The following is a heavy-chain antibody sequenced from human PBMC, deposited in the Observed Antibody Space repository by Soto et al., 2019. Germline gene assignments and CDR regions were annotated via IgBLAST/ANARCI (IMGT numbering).Heavy chain of an antibody. CDR1: VSTFSGSA. CDR2: IRSKANSYAT. Sequence: PGGSLRLSCAASVSTFSGSAMHWVRQASGKGLEWVGRIRSKANSYATAYAASVKGRFTISRDDSKNTAYLQMNSLKTEVTAVYYCTRLPADFWSGPQWGQGTLVTVSS. J-gene: IGHJ4*02. CDR3: TRLPADFWSGPQ. D-gene: IGHD3-3*01. V-gene: IGHV3-73*01.